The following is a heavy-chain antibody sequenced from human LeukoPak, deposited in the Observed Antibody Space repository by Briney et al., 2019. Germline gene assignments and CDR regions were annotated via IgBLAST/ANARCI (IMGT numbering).Heavy chain of an antibody. J-gene: IGHJ3*02. Sequence: PGGSLRLSCSASGFTVSSNYMSWVRQAPGKGLEWVSVIYSGGSTYYADSVKGRFTVSRDNSKNTLYLQMNSLRAEDTAVYYCARAPFSYDSSGDSFDIWGPRDNGHRLF. CDR3: ARAPFSYDSSGDSFDI. V-gene: IGHV3-66*01. CDR2: IYSGGST. D-gene: IGHD3-22*01. CDR1: GFTVSSNY.